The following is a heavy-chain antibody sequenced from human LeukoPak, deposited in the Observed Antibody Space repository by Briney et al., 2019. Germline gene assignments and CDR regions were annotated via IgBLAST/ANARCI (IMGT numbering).Heavy chain of an antibody. CDR3: ARSVSYGSGSYSLY. V-gene: IGHV5-10-1*01. CDR2: IDPSDSYT. J-gene: IGHJ4*02. D-gene: IGHD3-10*01. Sequence: GESLKISCKASGYSLGSYWISWVRQMPGKGLEYMGRIDPSDSYTNFSPSFQGHVTISADKSISTAYLQWSSLKASDTAMYYCARSVSYGSGSYSLYWGQGTLVTASS. CDR1: GYSLGSYW.